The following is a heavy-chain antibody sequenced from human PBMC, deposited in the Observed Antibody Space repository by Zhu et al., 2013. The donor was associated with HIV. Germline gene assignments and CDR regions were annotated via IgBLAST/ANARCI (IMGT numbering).Heavy chain of an antibody. J-gene: IGHJ5*02. CDR3: ARDGAVAAMGDWFDP. CDR1: GDIFNNYA. Sequence: QVQLVQSGAEVKKPGSSVKVSCKASGDIFNNYAISWVRQAPGQGLEWMGGIIPMFGTTDYAQKFQGRVTITADKSTTTVYMELSRLRSEDTAVYYCARDGAVAAMGDWFDPWGQGNPWSPSP. D-gene: IGHD6-19*01. CDR2: IIPMFGTT. V-gene: IGHV1-69*06.